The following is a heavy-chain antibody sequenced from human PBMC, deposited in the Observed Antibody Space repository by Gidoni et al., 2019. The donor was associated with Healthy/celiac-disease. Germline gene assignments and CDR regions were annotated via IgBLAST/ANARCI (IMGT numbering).Heavy chain of an antibody. CDR3: AKDPNLYCSGGSCYSGGMDV. D-gene: IGHD2-15*01. CDR2: ISGSGGST. CDR1: GFTFSRYA. V-gene: IGHV3-23*01. J-gene: IGHJ6*02. Sequence: EVQLLESGGGLVQPGGSLRLSCSASGFTFSRYAMRWVRQAPGKGLEWVSAISGSGGSTYYADSVKGRFTISRDNSKNTLHLQMNSLRAEDTAVYYCAKDPNLYCSGGSCYSGGMDVWGQGTTVTVSS.